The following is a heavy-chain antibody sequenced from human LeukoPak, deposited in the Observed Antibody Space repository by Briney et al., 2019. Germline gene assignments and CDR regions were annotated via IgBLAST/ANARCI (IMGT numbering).Heavy chain of an antibody. CDR2: VYYSGNT. J-gene: IGHJ5*02. D-gene: IGHD2-2*01. Sequence: SETLSLTCTASGGSITSYYWTWIRQPPGKGLEWIGYVYYSGNTNYNPSLKSRVTISVDTSKSQFSLKLSSVTAADTAVYYCARHLGYCSSTSCYPWFDPWGQGTLVTVSS. CDR1: GGSITSYY. V-gene: IGHV4-59*01. CDR3: ARHLGYCSSTSCYPWFDP.